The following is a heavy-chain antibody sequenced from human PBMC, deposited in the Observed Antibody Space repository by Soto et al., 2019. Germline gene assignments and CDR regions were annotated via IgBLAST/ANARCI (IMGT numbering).Heavy chain of an antibody. V-gene: IGHV3-11*06. CDR1: GFTFSDNY. J-gene: IGHJ6*02. CDR2: INPSGTNT. Sequence: QVQLVESGGGLAEPGGSLRLSCAASGFTFSDNYMSWIRQAPGKGLEWISYINPSGTNTDYADSVKGRFTISRDNAENSLYLQMNSRRAEDTALYYCARGHHSMDVWGQGATVTVSS. CDR3: ARGHHSMDV.